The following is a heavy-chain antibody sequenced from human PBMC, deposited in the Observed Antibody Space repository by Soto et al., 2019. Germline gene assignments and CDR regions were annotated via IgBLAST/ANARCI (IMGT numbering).Heavy chain of an antibody. CDR2: ISSSSSHI. Sequence: EVQLVESGGGLVKPGGSLRLSCAASGFTFSSYSMNWVRQAPGKGLEWVSSISSSSSHIYYADSVKGRFTISRDNAKNSLYLQMNSLRAEDTAIYYCATTAAPLYDYDAGYNWFDPWGHGTLVTVSS. V-gene: IGHV3-21*01. J-gene: IGHJ5*02. CDR1: GFTFSSYS. D-gene: IGHD3-22*01. CDR3: ATTAAPLYDYDAGYNWFDP.